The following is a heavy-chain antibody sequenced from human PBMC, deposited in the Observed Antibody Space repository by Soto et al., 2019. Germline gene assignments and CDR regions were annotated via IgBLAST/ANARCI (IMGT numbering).Heavy chain of an antibody. D-gene: IGHD3-22*01. V-gene: IGHV3-33*01. CDR2: IWYDGSNK. J-gene: IGHJ3*02. CDR1: GFTFSSYG. CDR3: ARGHYYDSSGYYLAFDI. Sequence: QVQLVESGGGVVQPGRSLRLSCAASGFTFSSYGMHWVRQAPGKGLEWVAVIWYDGSNKYYADSVKGRFTISRDNSKNRLYLQMNSLRAEDTAVYYCARGHYYDSSGYYLAFDIWGQGTMVTVSS.